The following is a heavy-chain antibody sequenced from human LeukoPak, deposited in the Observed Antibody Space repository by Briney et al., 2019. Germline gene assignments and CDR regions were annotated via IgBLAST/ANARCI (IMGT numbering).Heavy chain of an antibody. CDR2: IQQDGNEK. CDR1: GVTFSGYR. CDR3: ARDARVVLDY. Sequence: GGSLRLSCAASGVTFSGYRMSWVRHAPGKGREWVANIQQDGNEKYYLDSVKGRFTISRDNAKNSLYLQMNSLRAEDTAAYYCARDARVVLDYWGQGTLVTVFS. V-gene: IGHV3-7*01. D-gene: IGHD2/OR15-2a*01. J-gene: IGHJ4*02.